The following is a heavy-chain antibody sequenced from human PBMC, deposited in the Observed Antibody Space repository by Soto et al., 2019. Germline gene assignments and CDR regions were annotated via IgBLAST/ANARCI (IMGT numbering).Heavy chain of an antibody. D-gene: IGHD3-10*01. Sequence: VKVSCKTSGYSFTDYKLHWVRQAPGQGLEWMGWVDPNGGGSNSAQKFQGSVTMTWDTSITTAYLDLTRLTAADTAVYYCARHNYGSGSTYFDYWGQGTLVTVSS. CDR3: ARHNYGSGSTYFDY. J-gene: IGHJ4*02. V-gene: IGHV1-2*04. CDR1: GYSFTDYK. CDR2: VDPNGGGS.